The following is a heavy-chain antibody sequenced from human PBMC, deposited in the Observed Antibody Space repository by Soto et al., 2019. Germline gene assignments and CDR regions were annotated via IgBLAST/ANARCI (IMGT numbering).Heavy chain of an antibody. CDR1: GYTFTRYG. CDR3: SMHFPYYFWNGYLYYFYY. J-gene: IGHJ4*02. D-gene: IGHD3-3*01. Sequence: ASVKVSCKASGYTFTRYGISWVRQAPGQGLEWMGWISAYNGNTNYAQKLQGRVTMTTDTSTSTAYMELRSLRSDDTSVYFCSMHFPYYFWNGYLYYFYYWGQGTLFTVSS. CDR2: ISAYNGNT. V-gene: IGHV1-18*01.